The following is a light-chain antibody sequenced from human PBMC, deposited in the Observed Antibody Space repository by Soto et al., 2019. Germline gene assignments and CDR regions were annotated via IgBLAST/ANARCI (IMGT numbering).Light chain of an antibody. V-gene: IGLV2-8*01. CDR1: ISDVGGCNH. CDR3: SSYAGTSNVI. J-gene: IGLJ2*01. CDR2: EVT. Sequence: QAVVTQPPSASGSPGQSVTISCAGSISDVGGCNHVSWYQQHPGKAPKLLIYEVTKRPSGVPARFSGSKSGNTASLTVSGRQGDEEADYYGSSYAGTSNVIFGGGTKLTVL.